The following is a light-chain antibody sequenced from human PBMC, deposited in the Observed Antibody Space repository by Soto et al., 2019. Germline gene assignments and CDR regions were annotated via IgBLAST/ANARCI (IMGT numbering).Light chain of an antibody. Sequence: MTEIPGTESVRAGEEGTSRWTASQSVNSNLAWYQQKPGQAPRLLIYGASTRATGIPASFIGNGSGTEFTLTASSLQPEDFAVYYCQQYNNWPFTFGPGTTVDIK. V-gene: IGKV3-15*01. CDR2: GAS. J-gene: IGKJ3*01. CDR1: QSVNSN. CDR3: QQYNNWPFT.